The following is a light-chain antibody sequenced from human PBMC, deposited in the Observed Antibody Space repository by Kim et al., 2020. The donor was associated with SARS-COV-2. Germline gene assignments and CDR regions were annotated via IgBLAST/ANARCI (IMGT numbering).Light chain of an antibody. CDR3: QQRSNWLT. Sequence: EIVLTQSPATLSLSPGERATLSCRASQSVSSYLAWYQQKPGQAPRLLIYDASNRATGIPARFSGSGSGTEFTLTISSLEPEDFAVYYCQQRSNWLTFGGGTKLEI. CDR2: DAS. J-gene: IGKJ4*01. V-gene: IGKV3-11*01. CDR1: QSVSSY.